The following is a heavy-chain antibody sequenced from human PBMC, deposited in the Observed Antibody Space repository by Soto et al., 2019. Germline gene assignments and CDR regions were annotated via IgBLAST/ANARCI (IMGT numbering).Heavy chain of an antibody. J-gene: IGHJ4*02. D-gene: IGHD6-6*01. CDR3: AKDTGLAARQPEY. Sequence: GGSLRLSCAASGFTFRSYAMSWVRQAPGKGLEWVSGISGSGGSTYYADSVKGRFTVSRDNSKNTMYLQMNSLRAEDSAVYYCAKDTGLAARQPEYWGQGTLVTVSS. V-gene: IGHV3-23*01. CDR2: ISGSGGST. CDR1: GFTFRSYA.